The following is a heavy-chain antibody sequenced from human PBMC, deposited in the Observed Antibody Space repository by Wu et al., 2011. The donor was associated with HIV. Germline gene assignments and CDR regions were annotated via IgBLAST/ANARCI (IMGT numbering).Heavy chain of an antibody. J-gene: IGHJ3*02. Sequence: QVQLVQSGTEVREPGSSVKMSCRASGDSFNNYAISWVRQAPGQGLEWLGRVLPLFGTPTYAQRIQNRATITADDSTSTVSLELSSLRYDDTAVYYCARVGWELRGLQDAFDIWGQGTMVTVSS. CDR3: ARVGWELRGLQDAFDI. CDR1: GDSFNNYA. D-gene: IGHD1-26*01. V-gene: IGHV1-69*15. CDR2: VLPLFGTP.